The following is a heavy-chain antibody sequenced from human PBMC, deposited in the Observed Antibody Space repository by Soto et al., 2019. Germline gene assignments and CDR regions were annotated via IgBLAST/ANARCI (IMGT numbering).Heavy chain of an antibody. CDR2: IYYSGRT. CDR3: ASVIGGDSEYYFDF. V-gene: IGHV4-31*03. D-gene: IGHD2-21*02. J-gene: IGHJ4*02. Sequence: SETLSLTCTVSGVSISSGGYYWSWIRQHPGKGLEWIGNIYYSGRTYYNPSLKSRVILSVDTSKNHFSLTLRSVTAADSAMYHCASVIGGDSEYYFDFWGQGALVTVSS. CDR1: GVSISSGGYY.